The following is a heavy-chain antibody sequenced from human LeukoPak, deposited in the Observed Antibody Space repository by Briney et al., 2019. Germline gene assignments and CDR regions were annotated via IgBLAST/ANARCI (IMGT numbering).Heavy chain of an antibody. V-gene: IGHV3-30-3*02. CDR1: GFTFSSYA. J-gene: IGHJ4*02. CDR2: ISYDGSNK. CDR3: AKDISQGYTFGSIEEDY. Sequence: GGSLRLSCAVSGFTFSSYAMHWVRQAPGKGLEWVAVISYDGSNKYYADSVKGRFTISRDNSKNTLYLQMNSLGADDTAVYFCAKDISQGYTFGSIEEDYWGQGTLVTVSS. D-gene: IGHD5-18*01.